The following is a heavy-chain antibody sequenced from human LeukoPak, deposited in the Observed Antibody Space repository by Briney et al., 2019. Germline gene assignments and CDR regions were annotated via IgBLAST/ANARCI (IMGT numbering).Heavy chain of an antibody. D-gene: IGHD2-2*01. CDR1: GFTFIDHY. CDR3: AREGPLGYCSSTSCSLDY. J-gene: IGHJ4*02. V-gene: IGHV3-7*01. CDR2: IKPDGSEK. Sequence: TGGSLRLSCSASGFTFIDHYMSWVRQAPGKGLECVAKIKPDGSEKYYVDSVKGRFTISRDNSKNSLYLQLNSLRAEDTAVYYCAREGPLGYCSSTSCSLDYWGQGTLVTVSS.